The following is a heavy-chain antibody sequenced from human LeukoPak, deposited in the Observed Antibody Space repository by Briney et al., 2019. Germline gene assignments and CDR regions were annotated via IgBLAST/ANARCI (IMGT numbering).Heavy chain of an antibody. Sequence: ASVKVSCKASGYTFTGYYMHWVRQAPGQGLEWMGWINPNSGGTDYAQKFQGRVTMTEDTSTDTAYMELSSLRSEDTAVYYCATVGRPFDYWGQGTLVTVSS. J-gene: IGHJ4*02. V-gene: IGHV1-2*02. CDR3: ATVGRPFDY. CDR2: INPNSGGT. CDR1: GYTFTGYY.